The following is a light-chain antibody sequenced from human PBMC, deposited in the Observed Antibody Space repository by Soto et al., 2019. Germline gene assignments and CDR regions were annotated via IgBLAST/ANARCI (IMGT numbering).Light chain of an antibody. CDR3: XXXDXYSWT. CDR2: DVS. CDR1: QSVGNW. Sequence: DIQMTQSPSTLSASVGERVTITCRASQSVGNWLAWYQHKPGKAPKLLIYDVSSLESGLPSRFSGSGSGTEFILTXSSLXXXDXXXXXXXXXDXYSWTFGQGTKVE. V-gene: IGKV1-5*01. J-gene: IGKJ1*01.